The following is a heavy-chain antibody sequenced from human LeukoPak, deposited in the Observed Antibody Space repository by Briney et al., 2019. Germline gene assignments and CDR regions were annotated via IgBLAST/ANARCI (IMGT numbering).Heavy chain of an antibody. J-gene: IGHJ4*02. CDR2: INWNGGST. Sequence: PGGSLRLSCAAFGFTFDDYGMSWVRQAPGKGLEWVSGINWNGGSTGYADSVKGRFTISRDNAKNSLYLQMNSLRAEDTAVYYCARDLLRGYSYGYFGYWGQGTLVTVSS. V-gene: IGHV3-20*04. D-gene: IGHD5-18*01. CDR1: GFTFDDYG. CDR3: ARDLLRGYSYGYFGY.